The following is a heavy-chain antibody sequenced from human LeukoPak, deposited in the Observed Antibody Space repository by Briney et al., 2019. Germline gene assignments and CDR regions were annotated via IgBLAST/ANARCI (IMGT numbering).Heavy chain of an antibody. V-gene: IGHV4-59*01. CDR2: IYYSGST. D-gene: IGHD2/OR15-2a*01. CDR3: ARDSRGYYGMDV. J-gene: IGHJ6*02. CDR1: GGSISSYY. Sequence: PSETLSLTCTVSGGSISSYYWSWIRQPPGKGLEWIGYIYYSGSTNYNPSLKSRVTISVGTSKNQFSLKLSSVTAADTAVYYCARDSRGYYGMDVWGQGTTVTVSS.